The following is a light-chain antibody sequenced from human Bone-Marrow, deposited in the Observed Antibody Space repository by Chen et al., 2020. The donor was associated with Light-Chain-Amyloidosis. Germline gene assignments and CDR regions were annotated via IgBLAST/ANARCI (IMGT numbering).Light chain of an antibody. J-gene: IGKJ3*01. CDR3: LQAKTFPLT. V-gene: IGKV1-12*01. Sequence: DIQLTQSPASVSAPVGDRVTITCRASQDISNALGWYQQRPGNAPKLLIYTASSLQNGVPSRFSGSGSGTDFTLTISGLQAEDFATYYCLQAKTFPLTFGPGTTVDLK. CDR2: TAS. CDR1: QDISNA.